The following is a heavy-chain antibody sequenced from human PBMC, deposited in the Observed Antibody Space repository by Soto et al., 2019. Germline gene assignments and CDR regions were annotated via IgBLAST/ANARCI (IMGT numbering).Heavy chain of an antibody. CDR3: AREWWSGSLIGGSL. J-gene: IGHJ4*02. CDR1: DGDFRDYY. V-gene: IGHV4-34*01. D-gene: IGHD3-3*01. CDR2: VNHGGST. Sequence: QVQLQQWGAGVLKPSETLSLTCTVNDGDFRDYYWNWIRQTPGKGLEWIGEVNHGGSTNYNPALKSRVSISVDTSKKQFSLNLTSVTAADTAVYYCAREWWSGSLIGGSLGGEGTLVTVSS.